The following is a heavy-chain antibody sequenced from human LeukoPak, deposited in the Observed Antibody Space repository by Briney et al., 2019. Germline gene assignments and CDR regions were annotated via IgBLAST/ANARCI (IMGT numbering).Heavy chain of an antibody. J-gene: IGHJ4*02. D-gene: IGHD5-12*01. Sequence: GASVKVSCKVSGYTLTELSMHWVRQAPGKGLEWMGGFDPEDGETIYAQKFQGRVTMTEDTSTDTAYMELSSLRSGDTAVYYCATPGGGYDLRFDYWGQGTLVTVSS. CDR1: GYTLTELS. CDR2: FDPEDGET. CDR3: ATPGGGYDLRFDY. V-gene: IGHV1-24*01.